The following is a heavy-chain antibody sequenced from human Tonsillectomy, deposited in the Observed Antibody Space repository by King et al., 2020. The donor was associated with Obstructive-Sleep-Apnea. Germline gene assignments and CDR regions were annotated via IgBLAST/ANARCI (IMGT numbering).Heavy chain of an antibody. J-gene: IGHJ1*01. Sequence: VQLVQSGAEVKKPGESLKISCKGSGYSFTSYWIGWVRQMPGKGLEWMGLIYPGDSDTRYSPSFEGQVTISADKSISTAYLQWRSLKASDTAMYYCARLAYCGADCLGYFHQWGQGTLVTVSS. CDR2: IYPGDSDT. CDR1: GYSFTSYW. CDR3: ARLAYCGADCLGYFHQ. D-gene: IGHD2-21*02. V-gene: IGHV5-51*01.